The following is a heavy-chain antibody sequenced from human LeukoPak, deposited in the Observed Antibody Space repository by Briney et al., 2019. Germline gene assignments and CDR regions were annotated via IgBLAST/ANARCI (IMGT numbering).Heavy chain of an antibody. J-gene: IGHJ4*02. V-gene: IGHV4-34*01. CDR2: INHSGST. CDR3: ARAVGTSRNFFDY. Sequence: SETLSLTCAVYGGSFSGYYWSWIRQPPGKGLEWIGEINHSGSTNYNPSLKSRVTISVDTSKNQFSLNLSSVTAADTAMYYCARAVGTSRNFFDYWGQGTLVTVSS. CDR1: GGSFSGYY. D-gene: IGHD4-23*01.